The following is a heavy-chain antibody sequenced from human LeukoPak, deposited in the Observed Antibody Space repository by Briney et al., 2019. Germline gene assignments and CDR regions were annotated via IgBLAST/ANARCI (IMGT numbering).Heavy chain of an antibody. CDR1: GFTFSSYE. CDR2: ISSSGSTI. Sequence: GGSLRLSCAASGFTFSSYEMNWVRQAPGKGLEWVSYISSSGSTIYYADSVKGRFTISRDNAKNSLYLQMNSLRAEDTAVYYCAKDGARLLWFGELLFDYWGQGTLVTVSS. CDR3: AKDGARLLWFGELLFDY. V-gene: IGHV3-48*03. D-gene: IGHD3-10*01. J-gene: IGHJ4*02.